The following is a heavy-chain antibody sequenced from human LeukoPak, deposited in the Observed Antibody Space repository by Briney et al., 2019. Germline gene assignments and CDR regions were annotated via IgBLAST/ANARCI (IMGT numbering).Heavy chain of an antibody. CDR2: IWSDKSNR. Sequence: PGGSLRLSCAASGFIFNHHAMHWVRQAPGKGLEWVAVIWSDKSNRFYGDSVRGRFTISRYDSMKTVYLQMERMAAEDTAIYYCAKDAQRGFDYSNSLEYWGQGALVTVAS. V-gene: IGHV3-33*06. CDR1: GFIFNHHA. J-gene: IGHJ4*02. D-gene: IGHD4-11*01. CDR3: AKDAQRGFDYSNSLEY.